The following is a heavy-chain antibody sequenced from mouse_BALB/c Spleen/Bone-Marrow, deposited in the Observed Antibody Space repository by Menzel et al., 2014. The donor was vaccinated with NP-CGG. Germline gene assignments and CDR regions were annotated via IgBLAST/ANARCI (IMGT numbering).Heavy chain of an antibody. D-gene: IGHD1-1*01. CDR2: IDPANGNT. CDR1: GFKFKDTH. V-gene: IGHV14-3*02. J-gene: IGHJ4*01. Sequence: VQLQQSGAELVKPGASVKLSCTASGFKFKDTHMHWVKQRPEQGLEWIGRIDPANGNTKYDPKFQGKATITADTSPNTAYLHLSSLTSEDTAVYYCARYRYYGSSGWDYWGQGTSVTVSS. CDR3: ARYRYYGSSGWDY.